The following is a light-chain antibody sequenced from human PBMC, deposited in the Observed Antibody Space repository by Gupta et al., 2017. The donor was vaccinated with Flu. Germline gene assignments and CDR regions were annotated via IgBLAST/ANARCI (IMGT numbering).Light chain of an antibody. CDR2: GAS. V-gene: IGKV3-20*01. Sequence: DIVLTQSPGTLSSSVGERATLTCRASQSVNSNFFAWYQQTPGQAPRLLVYGASNRATGLPDRIIGSRSGRDFTLTISRLQPQDVAMYYCWQYGGSPPLTFGGGTKVEIK. CDR1: QSVNSNF. CDR3: WQYGGSPPLT. J-gene: IGKJ4*01.